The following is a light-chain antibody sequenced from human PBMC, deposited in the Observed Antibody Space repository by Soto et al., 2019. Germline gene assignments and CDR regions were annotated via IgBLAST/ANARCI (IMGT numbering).Light chain of an antibody. J-gene: IGLJ1*01. CDR1: SSEVGGYNY. CDR3: SSYTSSSTLEI. V-gene: IGLV2-14*01. Sequence: QSVLTQPASLSGSPGQSITISCTGNSSEVGGYNYVSWYQQHPGKAPKLMIYDVSNRPSGVSNRFSGSKSGNTASLTISGLQAEDEADYYCSSYTSSSTLEIFGTGTKVTVL. CDR2: DVS.